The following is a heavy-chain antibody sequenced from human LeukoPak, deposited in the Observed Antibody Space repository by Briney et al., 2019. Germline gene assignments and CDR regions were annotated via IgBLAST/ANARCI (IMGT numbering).Heavy chain of an antibody. D-gene: IGHD2-2*02. Sequence: PSETLSLTCTVSGGSISTNYWSWIRQPPGKGLEWIGNIFYSGRNNYNPSLRSRVTMSVDTSKNQFSLSLSSVTAADTAVYYCAKGRSGYIPDYWGQGTLVTVSS. J-gene: IGHJ4*02. CDR1: GGSISTNY. CDR2: IFYSGRN. V-gene: IGHV4-59*01. CDR3: AKGRSGYIPDY.